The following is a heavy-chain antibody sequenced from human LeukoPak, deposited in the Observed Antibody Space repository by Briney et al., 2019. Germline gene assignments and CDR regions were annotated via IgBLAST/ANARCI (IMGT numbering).Heavy chain of an antibody. J-gene: IGHJ4*02. D-gene: IGHD1-26*01. CDR3: AKPSGSGVDY. CDR1: GFIFDTHD. Sequence: GGSLRPSCGASGFIFDTHDMHWVRQAPGKGLEWVAFIRSDGYHTYYADSVKGRFTITRDNSKNTLYLQMNSLRLEDMAVYYCAKPSGSGVDYWGRGTRVTVSS. CDR2: IRSDGYHT. V-gene: IGHV3-30*02.